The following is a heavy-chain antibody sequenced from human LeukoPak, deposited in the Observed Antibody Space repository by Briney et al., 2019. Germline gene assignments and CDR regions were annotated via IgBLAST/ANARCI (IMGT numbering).Heavy chain of an antibody. CDR1: GFTFSSYG. J-gene: IGHJ4*02. Sequence: GGPLRLSCAASGFTFSSYGMHWVRQAPGKGLEWVAVISYDGSNKYYADSVKGRFTISRDNSKNTLYLQMNSLRAEDTAVYYCAKDLFFPSSTSPFDYWGQGTLVTVSS. CDR3: AKDLFFPSSTSPFDY. D-gene: IGHD2-2*01. V-gene: IGHV3-30*18. CDR2: ISYDGSNK.